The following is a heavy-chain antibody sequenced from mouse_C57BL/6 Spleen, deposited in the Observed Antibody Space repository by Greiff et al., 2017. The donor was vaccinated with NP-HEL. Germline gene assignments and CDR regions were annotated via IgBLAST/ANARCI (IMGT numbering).Heavy chain of an antibody. J-gene: IGHJ1*03. V-gene: IGHV1-5*01. CDR3: AIYDGTFYFDV. Sequence: EVQLQQSGTVLARPGASVKMSCKTSGYTFTSYWMHWVKQRPGQGLEWIGAIYPGNSDTSYNQKFKGKAKLTAVTSASTAYMELSSLTNEDSAVYYCAIYDGTFYFDVWGTGTTVTVSS. D-gene: IGHD2-3*01. CDR1: GYTFTSYW. CDR2: IYPGNSDT.